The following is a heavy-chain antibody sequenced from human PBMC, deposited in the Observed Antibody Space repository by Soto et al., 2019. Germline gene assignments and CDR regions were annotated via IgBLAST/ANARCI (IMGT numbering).Heavy chain of an antibody. D-gene: IGHD2-2*01. CDR1: GYTFTSYD. CDR3: ARVIRRAVPAAIKSRYYYYYMDV. CDR2: MNPNSGNT. V-gene: IGHV1-8*01. Sequence: GESLKISCKASGYTFTSYDINWVRQATGKGLEWMGWMNPNSGNTGYAQKFPGRVTMTRNTSISTAYMELSSLRSEDTAVYYCARVIRRAVPAAIKSRYYYYYMDVWGKGTTVTVSS. J-gene: IGHJ6*03.